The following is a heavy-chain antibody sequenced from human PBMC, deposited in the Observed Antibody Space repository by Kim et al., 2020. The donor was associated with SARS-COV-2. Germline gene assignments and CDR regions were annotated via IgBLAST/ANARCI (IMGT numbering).Heavy chain of an antibody. CDR1: GFTFSSYS. D-gene: IGHD4-17*01. J-gene: IGHJ4*02. V-gene: IGHV3-23*03. Sequence: GGSLRLSCAASGFTFSSYSMSWIRQAPGKGLEWVSVIYSGGSSTYYTDSVKGRFTISRDNSKNTLYLQMNSLRAEDTAEYYGAKGSWPAGTVTLDYWGQGTLVTVSS. CDR3: AKGSWPAGTVTLDY. CDR2: IYSGGSST.